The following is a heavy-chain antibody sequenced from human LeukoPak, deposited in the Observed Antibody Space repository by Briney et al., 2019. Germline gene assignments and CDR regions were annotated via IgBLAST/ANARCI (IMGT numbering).Heavy chain of an antibody. Sequence: PGGSLRLSCAASGFTFSSYAMSWVRQAPGKGLEWVSAISGSSGSTYYADSVKGRFTISGDNSKNTLYLQMNSLRAEDTAVYYCAKVVVVVPAAMMDYFDYWGQGTLVTVSS. V-gene: IGHV3-23*01. CDR2: ISGSSGST. D-gene: IGHD2-2*01. CDR1: GFTFSSYA. CDR3: AKVVVVVPAAMMDYFDY. J-gene: IGHJ4*02.